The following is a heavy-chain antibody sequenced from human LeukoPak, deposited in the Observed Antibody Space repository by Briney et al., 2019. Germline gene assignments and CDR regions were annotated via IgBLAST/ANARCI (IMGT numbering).Heavy chain of an antibody. CDR3: AKVDTSGWYNY. V-gene: IGHV3-23*01. J-gene: IGHJ4*02. CDR1: GFTFSSYA. Sequence: GGSLRLSCAASGFTFSSYAMSWVRQAPGKGLEWVSAISGSGGNTYYADSVKGRFTISRDNSKNTLYLQMNSLRAEDTAVYYCAKVDTSGWYNYWGQGTLVTVSS. CDR2: ISGSGGNT. D-gene: IGHD6-19*01.